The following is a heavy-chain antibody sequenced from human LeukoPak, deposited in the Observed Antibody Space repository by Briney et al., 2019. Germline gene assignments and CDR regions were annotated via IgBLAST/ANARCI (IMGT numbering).Heavy chain of an antibody. CDR2: INPYNGGS. J-gene: IGHJ4*02. Sequence: ASVKVSCMASGYTFIGYFMHWVRQAPGQGLEWMGWINPYNGGSNYAQKFQGRVTMTRDTSISAAYMELSRLRSDDTAGYYFAGGDCGSTSCYGGFDYWGQGTLVTVSS. CDR1: GYTFIGYF. D-gene: IGHD2-2*01. V-gene: IGHV1-2*02. CDR3: AGGDCGSTSCYGGFDY.